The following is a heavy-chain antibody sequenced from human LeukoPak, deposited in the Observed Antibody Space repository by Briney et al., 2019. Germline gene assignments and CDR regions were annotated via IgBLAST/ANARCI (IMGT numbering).Heavy chain of an antibody. CDR1: GFTFSSYA. Sequence: GGSLRLSCAASGFTFSSYAMSWVRQAPRRRLERVSAISGSGGSTYYADSVKGRFTISRDNYKNTLYLQMNSLRAEDTAVYYCEKDHGAAREDVDYWGQGTLVTVSS. D-gene: IGHD5-24*01. J-gene: IGHJ4*02. CDR3: EKDHGAAREDVDY. CDR2: ISGSGGST. V-gene: IGHV3-23*01.